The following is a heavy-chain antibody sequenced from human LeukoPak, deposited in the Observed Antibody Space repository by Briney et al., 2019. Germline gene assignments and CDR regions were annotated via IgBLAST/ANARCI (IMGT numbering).Heavy chain of an antibody. J-gene: IGHJ1*01. CDR2: IKQGESEK. V-gene: IGHV3-7*04. Sequence: PGGSLRLSCAASGFAFSSYWMTWVRRAPGKGLEWVANIKQGESEKKYVDSVKARFTISRDNAKNSLYLQMNSPRAEDTAVYYCAMGFRTADWGQGNLVSVSS. CDR1: GFAFSSYW. D-gene: IGHD1-1*01. CDR3: AMGFRTAD.